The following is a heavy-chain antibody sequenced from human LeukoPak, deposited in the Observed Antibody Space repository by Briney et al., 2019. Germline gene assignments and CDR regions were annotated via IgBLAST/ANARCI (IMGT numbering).Heavy chain of an antibody. CDR2: IIPIFGTA. CDR1: GGTFSSYA. CDR3: ARAKGSSSGGNFDY. Sequence: ASVKVSCKASGGTFSSYAISWVRQAPGQGLEWMGGIIPIFGTANYAQKFQGRVTITADKSTSTAYMELSSLRYEDTAVYYCARAKGSSSGGNFDYWGQGTLVTVSS. J-gene: IGHJ4*02. D-gene: IGHD6-6*01. V-gene: IGHV1-69*06.